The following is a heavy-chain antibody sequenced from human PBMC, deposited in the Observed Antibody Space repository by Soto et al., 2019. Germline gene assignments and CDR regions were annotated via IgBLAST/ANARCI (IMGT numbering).Heavy chain of an antibody. CDR3: ARVILSGSVYYYIVYFDY. CDR2: IIPICGTA. J-gene: IGHJ4*02. CDR1: GGTFSSYA. Sequence: QVQLVQSGAEVKKPGSSVKVSCKASGGTFSSYAISWVRQAPGQGLEWMGGIIPICGTANYAQKFQGRVTITADESTSTAYMDLSSLRSEDTAVYYCARVILSGSVYYYIVYFDYWGQGTLVTVSS. V-gene: IGHV1-69*01. D-gene: IGHD3-22*01.